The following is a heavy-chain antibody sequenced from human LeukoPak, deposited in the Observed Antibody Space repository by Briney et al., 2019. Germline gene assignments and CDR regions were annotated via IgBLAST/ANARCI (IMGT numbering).Heavy chain of an antibody. D-gene: IGHD7-27*01. CDR3: SSRKLGNDY. J-gene: IGHJ4*02. Sequence: PSETLSLTCTISGGSVSDYYWSWIRQSPGKGLEWIGYIYHTGSTSYSPSLKSRVTISADTSQNQFSLKLSSVTAADTAVYYCSSRKLGNDYWGQGTLVTVSS. CDR2: IYHTGST. V-gene: IGHV4-59*02. CDR1: GGSVSDYY.